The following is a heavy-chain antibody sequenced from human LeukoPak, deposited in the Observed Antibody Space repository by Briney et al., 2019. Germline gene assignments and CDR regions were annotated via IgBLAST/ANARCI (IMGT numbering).Heavy chain of an antibody. J-gene: IGHJ4*02. CDR1: GYSISSGYY. Sequence: SETLSLTCTVSGYSISSGYYWGWIRQPPGKGLEWIGSIYHSGSTYYNPSLKSRVTISVDTSKNQFSLKLSSVTAADTAVYYCARDLAYYYDSSGYSYYFDYWGQGTLVTVSS. CDR2: IYHSGST. D-gene: IGHD3-22*01. V-gene: IGHV4-38-2*02. CDR3: ARDLAYYYDSSGYSYYFDY.